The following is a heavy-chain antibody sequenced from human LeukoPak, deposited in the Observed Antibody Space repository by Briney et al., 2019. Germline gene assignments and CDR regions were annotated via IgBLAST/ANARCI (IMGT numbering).Heavy chain of an antibody. CDR2: IYPGDSDT. J-gene: IGHJ4*02. CDR3: ARQSGSSGFDPGIDY. Sequence: GESLKISCKGSGYSFTSYWIGWVRQMPGKGLEWVGIIYPGDSDTRYSPSFQGQVTISADKSISTAYLQESSLKASDTAMYYCARQSGSSGFDPGIDYWGQGTLSPSPQ. V-gene: IGHV5-51*01. CDR1: GYSFTSYW. D-gene: IGHD3-10*01.